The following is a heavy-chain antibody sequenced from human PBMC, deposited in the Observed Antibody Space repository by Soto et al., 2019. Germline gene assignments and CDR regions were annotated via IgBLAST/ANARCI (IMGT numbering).Heavy chain of an antibody. J-gene: IGHJ5*02. Sequence: QEHLVQSGAEVKKPGASVKVSCKTSGYTFSDYDINWVRQATGQGLEWIGWMNPNSGETGYAQKFQGRVTMTRSVSLTTAYLELSSLRSQDTAVYYCARVAVAARPRWYNWFDPWGQGTLVTVSS. CDR3: ARVAVAARPRWYNWFDP. CDR2: MNPNSGET. V-gene: IGHV1-8*02. CDR1: GYTFSDYD. D-gene: IGHD2-15*01.